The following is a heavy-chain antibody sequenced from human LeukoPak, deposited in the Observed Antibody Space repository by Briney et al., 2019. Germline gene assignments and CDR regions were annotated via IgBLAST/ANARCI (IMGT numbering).Heavy chain of an antibody. CDR1: GFTFNTYT. Sequence: GGSLRLSCAASGFTFNTYTMNWVRQAPGKGLEWVSSITASSTAIYSADSVKGRFTISRDNAKNYLYLQMNSLRAEDTAVYYCAKGSDSSAWTLFDYWGQGTLVTVSS. CDR3: AKGSDSSAWTLFDY. D-gene: IGHD6-25*01. V-gene: IGHV3-21*01. CDR2: ITASSTAI. J-gene: IGHJ4*02.